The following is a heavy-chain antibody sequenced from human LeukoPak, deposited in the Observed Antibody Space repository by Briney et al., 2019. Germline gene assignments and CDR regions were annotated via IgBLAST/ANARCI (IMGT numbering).Heavy chain of an antibody. CDR1: GDSISSYY. CDR3: ARGSSWSYYFDY. D-gene: IGHD6-13*01. V-gene: IGHV4-59*01. J-gene: IGHJ4*02. CDR2: FHYSGST. Sequence: SETLSLTCAVSGDSISSYYWSWIRQPPGKGLEWIGYFHYSGSTNYSPSLKSRVTISIDTSKNQFSLKVSSVTAGDTAVYYCARGSSWSYYFDYWGQGTLVTVSS.